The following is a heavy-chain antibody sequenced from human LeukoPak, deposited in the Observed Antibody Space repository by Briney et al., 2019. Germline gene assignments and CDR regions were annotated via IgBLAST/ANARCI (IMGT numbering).Heavy chain of an antibody. Sequence: GASVTLSFTASGSTFTIYYIHWVRQPPGPGLGWMGIINPNGGSTSYEHKFQGRGTITRDTSTSTVYMELSSLRSEDTAVYYCARDYSAEYSSSSGVYCYYGMDVWGQGSTVTVSS. D-gene: IGHD6-6*01. V-gene: IGHV1-46*01. J-gene: IGHJ6*02. CDR2: INPNGGST. CDR1: GSTFTIYY. CDR3: ARDYSAEYSSSSGVYCYYGMDV.